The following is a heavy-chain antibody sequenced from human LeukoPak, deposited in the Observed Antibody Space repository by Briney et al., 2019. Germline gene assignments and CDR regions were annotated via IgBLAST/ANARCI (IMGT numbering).Heavy chain of an antibody. CDR2: ISYGGSNK. J-gene: IGHJ4*02. CDR1: GFTFSNYP. V-gene: IGHV3-30-3*01. D-gene: IGHD6-19*01. Sequence: GGSLRLSCAAFGFTFSNYPMHWVRQAPGKGLEWVALISYGGSNKYYADSVKGRFTISRDNSKNTLYLQMNSLRAEDTAVYYCATEAAGDWGQGTLVTVSS. CDR3: ATEAAGD.